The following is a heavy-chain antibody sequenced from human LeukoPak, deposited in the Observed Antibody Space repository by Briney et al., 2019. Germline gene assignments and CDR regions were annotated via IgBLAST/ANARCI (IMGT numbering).Heavy chain of an antibody. D-gene: IGHD2-2*01. J-gene: IGHJ4*02. Sequence: GASVKVSCKVSGYTLTELTMHWVRQAPGKGLEWMGGLDPEDGEAIYAQKFQGRVTMTEDTSTDTAYMELSSLRSEDTAVYYCATAVAAAPDYWGQGTLVTVSS. CDR3: ATAVAAAPDY. V-gene: IGHV1-24*01. CDR1: GYTLTELT. CDR2: LDPEDGEA.